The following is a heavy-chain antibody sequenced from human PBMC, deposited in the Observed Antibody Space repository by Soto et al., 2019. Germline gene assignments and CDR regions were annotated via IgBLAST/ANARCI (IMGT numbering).Heavy chain of an antibody. CDR3: ARGGTGYSYNAMDV. D-gene: IGHD3-16*01. CDR2: IYYSGST. J-gene: IGHJ6*02. Sequence: QVQLQESGPGLVKPSQTLSLTCTVSGGSISSGSYYWSWIRQHPGKGLEWIGYIYYSGSTYYNPSLKGRVTISVDTSKNQFSLKLSSVTAADTAVYYCARGGTGYSYNAMDVWGQGTTVTVSS. V-gene: IGHV4-31*03. CDR1: GGSISSGSYY.